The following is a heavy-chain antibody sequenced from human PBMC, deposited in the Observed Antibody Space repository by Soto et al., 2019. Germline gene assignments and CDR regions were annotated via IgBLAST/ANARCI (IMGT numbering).Heavy chain of an antibody. CDR3: ARLRIATNNYKWFDP. CDR1: GAALNSGNYY. Sequence: LSLTCSVSGAALNSGNYYWSWIRQVPGKGLEWIGHIYVTGAVDYNPSLRDRITISQDTSEGQFSLNLRLVTAADTAVYYCARLRIATNNYKWFDPWGQGTLVTVSS. J-gene: IGHJ5*02. D-gene: IGHD2-21*01. V-gene: IGHV4-31*03. CDR2: IYVTGAV.